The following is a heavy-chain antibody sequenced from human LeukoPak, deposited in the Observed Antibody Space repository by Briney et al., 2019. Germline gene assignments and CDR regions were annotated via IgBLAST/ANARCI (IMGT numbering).Heavy chain of an antibody. V-gene: IGHV3-48*03. CDR1: GFTFSSYE. D-gene: IGHD3-3*01. CDR2: IGTSGSTI. Sequence: GGPLRLSCAASGFTFSSYEMTWVRQAPGKGLEWVSYIGTSGSTIYYADSVKGLFTIYRDNAENSLYLQMNRVRAEDTAVYYCARVPYYAFSSGYTLDIWGEGTMVTVSS. J-gene: IGHJ3*02. CDR3: ARVPYYAFSSGYTLDI.